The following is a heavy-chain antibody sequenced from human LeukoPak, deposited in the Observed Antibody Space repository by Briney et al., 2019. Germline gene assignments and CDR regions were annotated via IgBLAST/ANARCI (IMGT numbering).Heavy chain of an antibody. Sequence: SQTLSLTCTVSGGSISSGNYYWSWIRQPPGKGLEWIGYIYYSGSTYYNPSLKSRVTISVDTSKNQFSLKLSSVTAADTAVYYCASGGPTGPVGYWGQGTLVTVSS. D-gene: IGHD2-15*01. CDR3: ASGGPTGPVGY. CDR2: IYYSGST. V-gene: IGHV4-30-4*01. CDR1: GGSISSGNYY. J-gene: IGHJ4*02.